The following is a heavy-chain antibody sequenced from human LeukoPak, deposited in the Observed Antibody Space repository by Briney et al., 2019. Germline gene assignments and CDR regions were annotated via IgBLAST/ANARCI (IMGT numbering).Heavy chain of an antibody. CDR1: GFTFSSYS. CDR2: ISSSSSYI. D-gene: IGHD2-15*01. V-gene: IGHV3-21*01. J-gene: IGHJ6*03. Sequence: GGSLRLSCAASGFTFSSYSMNWVRQAPGKGLEWVSSISSSSSYIYYADSVKGRFTISRDNAKNSLYLQMNSLRAEDPAVYYCARVPPVLVALMGFSYSYYMDVWGKGTTVTASS. CDR3: ARVPPVLVALMGFSYSYYMDV.